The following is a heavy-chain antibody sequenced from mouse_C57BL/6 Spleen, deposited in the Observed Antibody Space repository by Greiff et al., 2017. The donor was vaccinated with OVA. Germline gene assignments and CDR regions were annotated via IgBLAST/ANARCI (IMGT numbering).Heavy chain of an antibody. D-gene: IGHD4-1*01. Sequence: EVKLVESGGDLVKPGGSLKLSCAASGFTFSSYGMSWVRQTPDKRLEWVATISSGGSYTYYPDSVKGRFTISRDNAKNTLYLQMSSLKSADTAMYYCARQGELRVAMDYWGQGTSVTVSS. V-gene: IGHV5-6*01. CDR3: ARQGELRVAMDY. CDR2: ISSGGSYT. J-gene: IGHJ4*01. CDR1: GFTFSSYG.